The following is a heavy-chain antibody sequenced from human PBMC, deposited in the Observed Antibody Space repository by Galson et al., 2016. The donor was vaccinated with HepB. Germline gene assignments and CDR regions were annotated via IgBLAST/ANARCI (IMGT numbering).Heavy chain of an antibody. D-gene: IGHD2-2*02. CDR1: GFTFDDYA. CDR2: ISWNSGSI. V-gene: IGHV3-9*01. Sequence: SLRLSCAASGFTFDDYAMHWVRQAPGKGLEWVSGISWNSGSIGYADSVKGRFTIPRDNAKNSLYLQMNSLRAEDTAIYYCARGRTTSCNSAFDIWGQGTMVTVSS. CDR3: ARGRTTSCNSAFDI. J-gene: IGHJ3*02.